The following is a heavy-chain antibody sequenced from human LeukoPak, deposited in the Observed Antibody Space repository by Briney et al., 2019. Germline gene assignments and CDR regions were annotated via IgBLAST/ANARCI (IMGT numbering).Heavy chain of an antibody. D-gene: IGHD6-13*01. Sequence: PGGSLRLSCAASGFTFSSYAMSWVRQAPGKGLEWVSAISGSGGSTYYADSVKGRFTISRDNSKNTLYLQMNSLRDEDTAVYYCAKEYSSSWYPADPFAYRGQGTLVTVSS. CDR3: AKEYSSSWYPADPFAY. V-gene: IGHV3-23*01. CDR2: ISGSGGST. CDR1: GFTFSSYA. J-gene: IGHJ4*02.